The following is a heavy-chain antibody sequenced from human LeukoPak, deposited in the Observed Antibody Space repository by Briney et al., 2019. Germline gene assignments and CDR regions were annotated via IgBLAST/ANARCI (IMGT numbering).Heavy chain of an antibody. Sequence: KSSETLSLTCTVSGGSLSSYYWSSIRQPAGKGLEWIGRIYTSGSTTYNPSLKSRVTMSVDTSKNQFSLKLSSVTAADTAVYSCARELEQQWPNFDYWGERTLVTVSS. CDR1: GGSLSSYY. J-gene: IGHJ4*02. V-gene: IGHV4-4*07. CDR3: ARELEQQWPNFDY. D-gene: IGHD6-19*01. CDR2: IYTSGST.